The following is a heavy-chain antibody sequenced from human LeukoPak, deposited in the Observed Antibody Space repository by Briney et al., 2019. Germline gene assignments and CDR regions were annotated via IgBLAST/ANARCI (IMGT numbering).Heavy chain of an antibody. J-gene: IGHJ4*02. Sequence: GSLRLSCAASGFTFSSYAMHWVRQAPGKGLEWVTVISYDGSNKYYADSVKGRFTISRDNSKNTLYLQMNSLRAEDTAVYYCARDRGGYSGYGGDWGQGTLVTVSP. CDR1: GFTFSSYA. V-gene: IGHV3-30-3*01. CDR2: ISYDGSNK. D-gene: IGHD5-12*01. CDR3: ARDRGGYSGYGGD.